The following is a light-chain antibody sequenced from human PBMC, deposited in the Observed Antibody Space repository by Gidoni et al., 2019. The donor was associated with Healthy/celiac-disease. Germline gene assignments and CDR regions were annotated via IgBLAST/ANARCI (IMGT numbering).Light chain of an antibody. J-gene: IGKJ4*01. Sequence: EIVLTQSPGTLSLSPGERATFSCRASQSFSSSYLAWYQQKPGQAPRLLIYGASSRATGIPDRFSGSGSGTEFTLTISRLEPEDFAVYYCQQYGSSPLTFGGXTKVEIK. CDR3: QQYGSSPLT. CDR1: QSFSSSY. V-gene: IGKV3-20*01. CDR2: GAS.